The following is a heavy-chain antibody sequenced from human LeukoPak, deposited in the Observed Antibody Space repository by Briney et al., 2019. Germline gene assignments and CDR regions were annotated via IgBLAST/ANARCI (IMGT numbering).Heavy chain of an antibody. J-gene: IGHJ4*02. CDR1: GFAFSSFA. CDR3: AKDRQGSGSYGPHV. CDR2: ISYDGITE. Sequence: GGSLRLSCAASGFAFSSFAMHWVRQAPGKGLEWVSLISYDGITEDYSDSVKGRFTISRDNFKNTLFLQMNSLRDEDTAVYYCAKDRQGSGSYGPHVWGQGTLVTVSS. V-gene: IGHV3-30*04. D-gene: IGHD3-10*01.